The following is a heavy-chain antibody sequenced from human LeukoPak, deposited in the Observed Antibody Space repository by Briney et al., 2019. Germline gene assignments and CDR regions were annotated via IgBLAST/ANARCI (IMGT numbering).Heavy chain of an antibody. J-gene: IGHJ5*02. CDR2: ISGSGGST. V-gene: IGHV3-23*01. CDR3: AKDMSLPAARWYGPNWFDP. CDR1: GFTFSSYA. D-gene: IGHD2-2*01. Sequence: QTGGSLRLSCAASGFTFSSYAMSWVRQAPGKGLEWVSAISGSGGSTYYADSVKGRFTISRDNSKNTLYLQMNSLRAEDTAVYYCAKDMSLPAARWYGPNWFDPWGQRTLVTVSS.